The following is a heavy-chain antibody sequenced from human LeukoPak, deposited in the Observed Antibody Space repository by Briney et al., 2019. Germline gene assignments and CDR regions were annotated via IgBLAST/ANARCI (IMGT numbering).Heavy chain of an antibody. CDR3: GGPKDSSFFDY. J-gene: IGHJ4*02. V-gene: IGHV5-51*01. CDR2: IYPGDSDT. D-gene: IGHD3-22*01. CDR1: GYTFTSYW. Sequence: GESLKISCKGSGYTFTSYWIGWVRQMPGKGLESMGIIYPGDSDTRYSPSFQGQVTISADKSISTAYLQWTSLKASDTAMYYCGGPKDSSFFDYGGQGPLVTVPS.